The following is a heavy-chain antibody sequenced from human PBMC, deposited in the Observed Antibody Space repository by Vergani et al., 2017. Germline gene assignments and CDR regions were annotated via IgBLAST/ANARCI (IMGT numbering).Heavy chain of an antibody. Sequence: VQLEESGGGLVLPGRSLRLSCVASGFTFSSYAMHWVRQAPGKGLEWVAVISYDGSNKYYADSVKGRFTISRDNSKNTLYLQMNSLRAEDTAVYYCARDWGPWDIVVVGNYWGQGTLVTVSS. J-gene: IGHJ4*02. V-gene: IGHV3-30-3*01. CDR1: GFTFSSYA. CDR2: ISYDGSNK. CDR3: ARDWGPWDIVVVGNY. D-gene: IGHD2-2*01.